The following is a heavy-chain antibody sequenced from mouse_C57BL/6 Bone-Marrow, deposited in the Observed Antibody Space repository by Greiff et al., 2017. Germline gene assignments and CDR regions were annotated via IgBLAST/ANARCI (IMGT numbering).Heavy chain of an antibody. CDR1: GYTFTTYP. J-gene: IGHJ3*01. D-gene: IGHD2-3*01. CDR2: FHPYNDDT. Sequence: QVQLKQSGAELVKPGASVKMSCKASGYTFTTYPIEWMKQNHGKSLEWIGNFHPYNDDTKYNEKFKGKATLTVEKSSSTVYVELSRLTSYDSAVYYCARGGDGYYVVPVAYWGQGTLVTVSA. V-gene: IGHV1-47*01. CDR3: ARGGDGYYVVPVAY.